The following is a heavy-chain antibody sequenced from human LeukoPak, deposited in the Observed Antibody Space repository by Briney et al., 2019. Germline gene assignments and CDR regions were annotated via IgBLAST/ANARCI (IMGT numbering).Heavy chain of an antibody. J-gene: IGHJ4*02. CDR1: GYSFRSYW. CDR3: AREEPVYDSLDY. V-gene: IGHV3-7*01. D-gene: IGHD5/OR15-5a*01. Sequence: PGGSLRLSCVGSGYSFRSYWMSWVRQAPGKGLEWVANINQDGGATYYADSVKGQFTISRDNARNSIFLQMNNLRAEDTAVYFCAREEPVYDSLDYWGQGTPVTVSS. CDR2: INQDGGAT.